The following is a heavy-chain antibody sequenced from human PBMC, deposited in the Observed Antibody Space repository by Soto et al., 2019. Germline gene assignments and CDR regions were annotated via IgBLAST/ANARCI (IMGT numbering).Heavy chain of an antibody. D-gene: IGHD6-13*01. V-gene: IGHV3-13*01. CDR1: GFAFSSYD. CDR2: VGIAGNI. Sequence: EVQLVESGGGLVQPGGSLRLSCEASGFAFSSYDMHWVRQVKGKGLEWVSGVGIAGNIYFAGPVKGRFTVSREDAENSVFLEMKSLRVGDTAVYYCTRGGIAPGYGMDVWGLGTTVTVAS. CDR3: TRGGIAPGYGMDV. J-gene: IGHJ6*02.